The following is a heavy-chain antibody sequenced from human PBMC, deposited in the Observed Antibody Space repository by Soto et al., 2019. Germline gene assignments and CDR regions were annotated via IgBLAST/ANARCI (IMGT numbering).Heavy chain of an antibody. Sequence: SVKVSCKASGGTFSSYAISWVRQAPGQGLEWMGGIIPIFGTANYAQKFQGRVTITADESTSTAYMELRSLRSEDTAVYYCARFGYSSGWYYFDYWGQGNLVTVSS. CDR3: ARFGYSSGWYYFDY. D-gene: IGHD6-19*01. J-gene: IGHJ4*02. CDR2: IIPIFGTA. V-gene: IGHV1-69*13. CDR1: GGTFSSYA.